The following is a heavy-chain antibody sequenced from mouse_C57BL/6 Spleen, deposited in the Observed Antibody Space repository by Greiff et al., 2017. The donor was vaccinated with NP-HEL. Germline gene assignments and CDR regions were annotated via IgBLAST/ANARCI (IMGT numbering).Heavy chain of an antibody. CDR2: IDPETGGT. V-gene: IGHV1-15*01. CDR3: TRSEGRKSFLAMDY. CDR1: GYTFTDYE. J-gene: IGHJ4*01. Sequence: VQLQQSGAELVRPGASVTLSCKASGYTFTDYEMHWVKQTPVHGLEWIGAIDPETGGTAYNQKFKGKAILTADKSSSTAYMELRSLTSEDSAVYYCTRSEGRKSFLAMDYWGQGTSVTVSS. D-gene: IGHD3-3*01.